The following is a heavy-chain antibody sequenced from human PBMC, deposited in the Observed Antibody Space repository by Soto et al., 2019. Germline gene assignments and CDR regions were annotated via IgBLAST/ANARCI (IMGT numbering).Heavy chain of an antibody. D-gene: IGHD2-2*01. J-gene: IGHJ5*02. V-gene: IGHV4-30-2*01. CDR3: ARVGSLYCSSTSCSGNWFDP. CDR1: GGSISSGGYS. CDR2: IYHSGST. Sequence: SETLSLTCAVSGGSISSGGYSWSWIRQPPGKGLEWIGYIYHSGSTYYNPSLKSRVTISVDRSKNQFSLKLSSVTAADTAVYYCARVGSLYCSSTSCSGNWFDPWGQGTLVTVSS.